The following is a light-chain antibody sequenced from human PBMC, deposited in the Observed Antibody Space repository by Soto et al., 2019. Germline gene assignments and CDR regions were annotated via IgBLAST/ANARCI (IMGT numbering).Light chain of an antibody. V-gene: IGKV1-5*03. J-gene: IGKJ1*01. Sequence: DLQMTQSPSTLSASVGDRVTITCRASQSVSSWLAWYQQKPGKAPKLLIYKASSLQSGVPSRFSGSGSGTEFTLTISSLQPDDFATYYCQHYNSYSPTWTFGQGTKVEIK. CDR2: KAS. CDR3: QHYNSYSPTWT. CDR1: QSVSSW.